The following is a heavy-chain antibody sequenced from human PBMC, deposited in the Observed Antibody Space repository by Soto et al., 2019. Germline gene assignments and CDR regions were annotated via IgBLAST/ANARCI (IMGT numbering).Heavy chain of an antibody. Sequence: GGSLRLSCAASGFTFSSYAMHWVRQAPGKGLEWVAVISYDGSNKYYADSVKGRFTISRDNSKNTLYLQMNSLRAEDTALYYCARNGGGRLHGYNWFDPWGQGTLVTVSS. D-gene: IGHD2-15*01. CDR3: ARNGGGRLHGYNWFDP. V-gene: IGHV3-30-3*01. J-gene: IGHJ5*02. CDR2: ISYDGSNK. CDR1: GFTFSSYA.